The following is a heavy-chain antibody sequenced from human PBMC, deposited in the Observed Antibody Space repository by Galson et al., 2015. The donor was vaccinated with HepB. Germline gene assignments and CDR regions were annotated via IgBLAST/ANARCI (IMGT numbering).Heavy chain of an antibody. Sequence: ETLSLTCTVSGGSISSSSYYWGWIRQPPGKGLEWIGSIYYSGSTYYNPSLKSRVTISVDTSKNQFSLKLSSVTAADTAVYYCARPRTGDGAFDIWGQGTMVTVSS. CDR1: GGSISSSSYY. CDR3: ARPRTGDGAFDI. CDR2: IYYSGST. J-gene: IGHJ3*02. V-gene: IGHV4-39*01. D-gene: IGHD7-27*01.